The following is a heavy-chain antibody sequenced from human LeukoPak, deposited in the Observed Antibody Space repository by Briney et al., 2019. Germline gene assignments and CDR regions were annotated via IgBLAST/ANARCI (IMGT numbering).Heavy chain of an antibody. J-gene: IGHJ4*02. Sequence: PGGSLRLSCAASGFTFSSYWMSWVRQAPGKGLEWVANIKQDGSEKYYVDPVKGRFTISRDNAKNLLYLQMNSLRAEDTAVYYCARPTTIVATAPEDWGQGTPVTVSS. D-gene: IGHD5-12*01. CDR3: ARPTTIVATAPED. CDR2: IKQDGSEK. V-gene: IGHV3-7*01. CDR1: GFTFSSYW.